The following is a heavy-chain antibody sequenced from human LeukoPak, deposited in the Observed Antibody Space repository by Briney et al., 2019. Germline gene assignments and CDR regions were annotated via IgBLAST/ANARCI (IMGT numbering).Heavy chain of an antibody. CDR1: GYTFTNYD. J-gene: IGHJ5*02. CDR3: TRGGVGREYSSLNWFDP. CDR2: MNPNSGNT. D-gene: IGHD5-18*01. V-gene: IGHV1-8*02. Sequence: ASVTVSCKASGYTFTNYDINWVRQATGQGLEWMGWMNPNSGNTGYAQKFQGRVTMTRNTSITTAYMELSSLRSEDTAVYYCTRGGVGREYSSLNWFDPWGQGTLVTVSS.